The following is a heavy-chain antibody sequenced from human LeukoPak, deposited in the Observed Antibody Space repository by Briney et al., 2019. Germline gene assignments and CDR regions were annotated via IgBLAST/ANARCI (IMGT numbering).Heavy chain of an antibody. D-gene: IGHD3/OR15-3a*01. Sequence: PSETLSLTCAVSGGSISSNSYYWGWIRQPPGKGLEWIGSIYYSGSPYYNPSLKSRVTISVDTSKNQFSLKVISVTAADTAVYYCARWRTARTGFDYWGQGTLVTVSS. CDR2: IYYSGSP. V-gene: IGHV4-39*01. J-gene: IGHJ4*02. CDR3: ARWRTARTGFDY. CDR1: GGSISSNSYY.